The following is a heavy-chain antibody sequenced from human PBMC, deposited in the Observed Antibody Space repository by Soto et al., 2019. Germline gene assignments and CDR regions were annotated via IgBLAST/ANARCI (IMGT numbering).Heavy chain of an antibody. J-gene: IGHJ5*02. V-gene: IGHV1-2*02. CDR3: ARDLGGYDLYGPDT. Sequence: ASVKVSCKTSGDTFSDSSMHWVRQAPGEGLEWMGWINLNSGDTNYAQKFQGRVTLTRDTSIITAYMELSRLKSDDTAVYCCARDLGGYDLYGPDTWGQGTLVTVSS. D-gene: IGHD5-12*01. CDR2: INLNSGDT. CDR1: GDTFSDSS.